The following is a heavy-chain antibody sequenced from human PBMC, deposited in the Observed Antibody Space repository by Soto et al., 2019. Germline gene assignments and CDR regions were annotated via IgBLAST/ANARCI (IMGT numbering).Heavy chain of an antibody. Sequence: SLRLSCAASGFAFSSYWMTWVRQAPGKGLEWVANIKEDGSEKFYVDSVKGRFTISRDNAKNSLYVQMDSLRDEDTAVYYCARHHSFCTSTSCYFDYWGRGTLVTVSS. V-gene: IGHV3-7*03. CDR2: IKEDGSEK. CDR1: GFAFSSYW. D-gene: IGHD2-2*01. J-gene: IGHJ4*02. CDR3: ARHHSFCTSTSCYFDY.